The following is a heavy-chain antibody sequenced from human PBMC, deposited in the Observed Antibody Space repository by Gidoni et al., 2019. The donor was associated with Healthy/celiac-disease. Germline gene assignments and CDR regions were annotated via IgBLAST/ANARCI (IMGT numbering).Heavy chain of an antibody. Sequence: QVTLKESGPVLVKPTETLTLTCTVSGFSLSNARMVVSWIRQPPGKALEWLAHIFSNDEKSYSTSLKSRLTISKDTSKSQVVLTMTNMDPVDTATYYCARVPLWFGESHPPSYYYYGMDVWGQGTTVTVSS. CDR2: IFSNDEK. CDR1: GFSLSNARMV. J-gene: IGHJ6*02. CDR3: ARVPLWFGESHPPSYYYYGMDV. V-gene: IGHV2-26*01. D-gene: IGHD3-10*01.